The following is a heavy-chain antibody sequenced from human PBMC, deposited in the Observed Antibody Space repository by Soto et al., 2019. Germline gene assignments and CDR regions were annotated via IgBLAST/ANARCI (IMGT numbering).Heavy chain of an antibody. V-gene: IGHV1-69*13. CDR1: GGTFSSYA. D-gene: IGHD6-6*01. CDR3: ATINQRRGGSPSFRN. CDR2: IIPIFGTA. Sequence: ASVKVSCKTSGGTFSSYAISWVRQAPGQGLEWMGGIIPIFGTANYAQKFQGRVTITADESTSTAYMALSSLRSEDTAVYYCATINQRRGGSPSFRNCGQGTLVTVSS. J-gene: IGHJ4*02.